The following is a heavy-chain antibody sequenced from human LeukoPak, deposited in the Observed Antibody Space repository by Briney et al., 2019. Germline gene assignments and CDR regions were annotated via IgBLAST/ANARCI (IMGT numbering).Heavy chain of an antibody. V-gene: IGHV1-2*02. CDR2: INPNSGGT. Sequence: GASVKVSCKASGYTFTGYYMHWVRQAPGQGLEWMGWINPNSGGTNYAQKFQGRVTMTRDTSISTAYMELSRLRSDDTAVYYCARDRGITMRVDAFDIWGQGTMVTVSS. J-gene: IGHJ3*02. CDR3: ARDRGITMRVDAFDI. D-gene: IGHD3-22*01. CDR1: GYTFTGYY.